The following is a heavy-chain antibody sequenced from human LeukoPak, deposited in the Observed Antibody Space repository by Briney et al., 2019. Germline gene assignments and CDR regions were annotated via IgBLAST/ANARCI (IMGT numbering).Heavy chain of an antibody. CDR1: GYTFTSYY. Sequence: ASVKVSCKASGYTFTSYYMHWVRQAPGQGLEWMGIINPSGGSTSYAQKFQGRVTMTRDTSTSTVYMELSSLRSEDTAVYYCAREGAYCSGGSCYSNHYYYGIDVWGQGTTVTVSS. D-gene: IGHD2-15*01. V-gene: IGHV1-46*01. CDR3: AREGAYCSGGSCYSNHYYYGIDV. CDR2: INPSGGST. J-gene: IGHJ6*02.